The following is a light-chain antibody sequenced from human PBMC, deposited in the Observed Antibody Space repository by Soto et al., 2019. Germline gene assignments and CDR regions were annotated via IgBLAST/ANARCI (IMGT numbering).Light chain of an antibody. CDR1: QTISSW. CDR3: QHYNSYSEA. Sequence: DIQMNQSPSTLSASVGDRCTITCRASQTISSWLAWYQQKPGKAPKLLIYKASTLKSGVPSRFSGSGSGTEITLTISSLQPDDFATYYCQHYNSYSEAFGQGTKVDIK. V-gene: IGKV1-5*03. CDR2: KAS. J-gene: IGKJ1*01.